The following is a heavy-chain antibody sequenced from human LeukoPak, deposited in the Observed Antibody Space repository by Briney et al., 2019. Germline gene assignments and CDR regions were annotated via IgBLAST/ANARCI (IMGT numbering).Heavy chain of an antibody. CDR3: ARGGQLASYYYYMDV. J-gene: IGHJ6*03. Sequence: ASVKVSCKASGYSFNDKYLHWVRQAPGQGLEWMGWINPNSGGTNYAQKFQGRVTMTRDTSISTAYMELSRLRSDDTAVYYCARGGQLASYYYYMDVWGKGTTVTVSS. D-gene: IGHD6-6*01. V-gene: IGHV1-2*02. CDR2: INPNSGGT. CDR1: GYSFNDKY.